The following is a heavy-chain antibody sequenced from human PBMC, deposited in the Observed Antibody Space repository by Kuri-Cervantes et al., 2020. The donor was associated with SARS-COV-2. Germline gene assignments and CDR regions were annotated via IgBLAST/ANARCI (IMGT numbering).Heavy chain of an antibody. J-gene: IGHJ5*02. V-gene: IGHV4-34*01. CDR1: GGSFSDYY. D-gene: IGHD3-3*01. CDR3: ARGVVTIYGFLVLLPAPGWPDP. Sequence: GSLRLSCGVYGGSFSDYYWTWIRQPPMKGLEWIGEINHTGSATYNPSLKSRVTISVDTSKNLFSLKLTSVTAADTAVYFCARGVVTIYGFLVLLPAPGWPDPWGQGTLVTVSS. CDR2: INHTGSA.